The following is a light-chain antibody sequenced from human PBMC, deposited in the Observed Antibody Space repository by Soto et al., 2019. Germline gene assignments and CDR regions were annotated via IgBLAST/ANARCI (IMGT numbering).Light chain of an antibody. CDR2: AAS. CDR3: QQSYTTPRT. CDR1: QSISTF. J-gene: IGKJ1*01. V-gene: IGKV1-39*01. Sequence: DIQMTQSPSSLSASVGDRVSVTCRARQSISTFLNWYQQRPGEAPTLLIYAASSLQSGVPSRFSGSGSGADFTLTIGSLQPEDFATYYCQQSYTTPRTFGQGTKVEVK.